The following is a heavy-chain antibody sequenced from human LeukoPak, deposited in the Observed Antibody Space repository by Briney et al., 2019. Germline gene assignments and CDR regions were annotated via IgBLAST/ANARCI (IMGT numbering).Heavy chain of an antibody. CDR3: GRDWEDDSSGVLDY. Sequence: PGGSLRLFCAASGFPLSTFGMNWVRQAPGKGLEWVSSISSSRNYIYYADSVKGRFTISRDNAKNSLYLQMNSLRAEDTAVYYCGRDWEDDSSGVLDYWGQGTLVTVSS. CDR2: ISSSRNYI. CDR1: GFPLSTFG. V-gene: IGHV3-21*01. D-gene: IGHD3-22*01. J-gene: IGHJ4*02.